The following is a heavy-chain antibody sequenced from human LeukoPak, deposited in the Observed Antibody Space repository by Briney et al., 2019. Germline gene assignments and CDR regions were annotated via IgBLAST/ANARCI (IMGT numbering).Heavy chain of an antibody. CDR1: GGSINRYF. V-gene: IGHV4-59*08. Sequence: PSETLSLTCTVSGGSINRYFWTWIRQPPGKGLEWIAYIYYSGSTNYNPSLKSRVTISVDTSKNQFSLKLSSVTAADTAVYYCAITYCSSTSCYRTTGGAFDIWGQGTMVTVSS. J-gene: IGHJ3*02. CDR3: AITYCSSTSCYRTTGGAFDI. CDR2: IYYSGST. D-gene: IGHD2-2*02.